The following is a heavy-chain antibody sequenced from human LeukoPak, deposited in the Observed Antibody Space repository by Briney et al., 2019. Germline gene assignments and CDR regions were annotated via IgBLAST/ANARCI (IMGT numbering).Heavy chain of an antibody. V-gene: IGHV4-34*01. J-gene: IGHJ6*03. CDR2: INHSGST. CDR1: GGSFSGYY. D-gene: IGHD6-6*01. CDR3: ARVSRRNSSSGFPYYYYYMDV. Sequence: SETLSLTCAVYGGSFSGYYWSWIRQPPGKGLEWIGEINHSGSTNYNPSLKSRVAISVDTSKNQFSLKLSSVTAADTAVYYCARVSRRNSSSGFPYYYYYMDVWGKGTTVTVSS.